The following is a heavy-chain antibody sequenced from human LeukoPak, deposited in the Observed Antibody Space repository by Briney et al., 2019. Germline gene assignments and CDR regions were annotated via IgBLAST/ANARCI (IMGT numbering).Heavy chain of an antibody. V-gene: IGHV4-4*02. Sequence: SGTLSLTCAVSGGSISSSNWWSWVRQPPGKGLEWIGEIYHSGSTNYNPSLKSRVTISVDKSKNQFSLKLSSVTAADTAVYYCAASGYSYGYFNWSDPWGQGTLVTVSS. CDR2: IYHSGST. D-gene: IGHD5-18*01. CDR3: AASGYSYGYFNWSDP. J-gene: IGHJ5*02. CDR1: GGSISSSNW.